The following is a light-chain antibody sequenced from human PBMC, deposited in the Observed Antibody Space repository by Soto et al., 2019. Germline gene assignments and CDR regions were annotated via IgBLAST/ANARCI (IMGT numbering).Light chain of an antibody. J-gene: IGLJ1*01. V-gene: IGLV1-40*01. CDR2: GNS. CDR1: SSNIGAGYD. CDR3: QSYDNSLSGLWV. Sequence: QSALTQPPSVSGAPGQRVTISCTGSSSNIGAGYDVHWYQQLPGTAPKLLIYGNSNRPSGVPDRFSGSKSGTSASLAITGLQAEDEADYYCQSYDNSLSGLWVFGTGTKLTVL.